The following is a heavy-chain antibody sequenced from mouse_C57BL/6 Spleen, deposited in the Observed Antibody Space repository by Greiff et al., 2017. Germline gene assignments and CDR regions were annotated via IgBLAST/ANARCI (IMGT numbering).Heavy chain of an antibody. J-gene: IGHJ1*03. CDR3: ASGGYYGYGRNFDV. V-gene: IGHV1-26*01. CDR2: INPNNGGT. Sequence: EVQLQQSGPELVKPGASVKISCKASGYTFTDYYMNWVKQSHGKSLEWIGDINPNNGGTSYNQKFKGKATLTVDKSSSTAYMELRSLTSEDSAVYYCASGGYYGYGRNFDVWGTGTTVTVSS. D-gene: IGHD2-2*01. CDR1: GYTFTDYY.